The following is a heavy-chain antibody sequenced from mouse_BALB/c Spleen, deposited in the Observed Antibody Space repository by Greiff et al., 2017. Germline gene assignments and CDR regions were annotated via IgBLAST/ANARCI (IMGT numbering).Heavy chain of an antibody. CDR2: IYPGNSDT. CDR3: TRGGYDGDGYAMDY. V-gene: IGHV1-5*01. CDR1: GYTFTSYW. J-gene: IGHJ4*01. D-gene: IGHD2-14*01. Sequence: VQLQQSGTVLARPGASVKMSCKASGYTFTSYWMHWVKQRPGQGLEWIGAIYPGNSDTSYNQKFKGKAKLTAVTSTSTAYMELSSLTNEDSAVYYCTRGGYDGDGYAMDYWGQGTSVTVSS.